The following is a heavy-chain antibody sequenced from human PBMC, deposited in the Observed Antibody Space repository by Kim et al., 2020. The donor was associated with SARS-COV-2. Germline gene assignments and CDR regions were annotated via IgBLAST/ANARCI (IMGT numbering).Heavy chain of an antibody. V-gene: IGHV4-34*01. CDR1: GGSLSGRY. J-gene: IGHJ4*02. CDR2: ISPGGST. CDR3: ARHAGWFFDS. D-gene: IGHD3-9*01. Sequence: SETLSLTCAVSGGSLSGRYWSWIRQPPGEGLQWIGQISPGGSTSYIPSLKSRVTISLDTSKNQVSLRLNSVTAADTAVYYCARHAGWFFDSWGPGTLVTASS.